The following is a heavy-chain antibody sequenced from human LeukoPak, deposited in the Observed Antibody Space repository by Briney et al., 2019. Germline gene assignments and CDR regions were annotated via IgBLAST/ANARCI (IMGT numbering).Heavy chain of an antibody. D-gene: IGHD1-26*01. CDR3: AKTGSSGSSHWFDP. V-gene: IGHV3-21*04. CDR2: ISSSSSYI. J-gene: IGHJ5*02. CDR1: GFTFSSYR. Sequence: GGSLRLSCAASGFTFSSYRMNWVRQAPGRGLEWVSSISSSSSYIYYADSVKGRFTISRDNAKNSQYLQMNSLRAEDTAVYYCAKTGSSGSSHWFDPWGQGTLVTVSS.